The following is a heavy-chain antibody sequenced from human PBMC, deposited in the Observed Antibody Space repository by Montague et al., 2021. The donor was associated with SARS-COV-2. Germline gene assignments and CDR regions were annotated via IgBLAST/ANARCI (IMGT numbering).Heavy chain of an antibody. CDR3: ARDQNYGMDV. Sequence: SLRLSCAASAFTFSTYGMYWVRQPPGKGLEWVSEIHGRGDGTYYADSVKGRFTISRDNSKNTLYLQMNSLRGEDTAVYYCARDQNYGMDVWGQGTTVIVSS. CDR2: IHGRGDGT. J-gene: IGHJ6*02. CDR1: AFTFSTYG. V-gene: IGHV3-23*01.